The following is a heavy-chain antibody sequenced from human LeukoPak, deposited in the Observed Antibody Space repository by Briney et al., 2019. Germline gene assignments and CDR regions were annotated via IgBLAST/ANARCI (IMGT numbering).Heavy chain of an antibody. V-gene: IGHV3-48*03. CDR1: GFTFSSYR. D-gene: IGHD4-23*01. J-gene: IGHJ4*02. Sequence: GGSLRLSCAASGFTFSSYRMNWVRQAPGKGLEWLSYISGTGITIYYADSVKGRFTISRDNARNSLNLQMTSLRAEDTGVYYCARDRTSLSTLEYFGYWGQGTLVTVSS. CDR3: ARDRTSLSTLEYFGY. CDR2: ISGTGITI.